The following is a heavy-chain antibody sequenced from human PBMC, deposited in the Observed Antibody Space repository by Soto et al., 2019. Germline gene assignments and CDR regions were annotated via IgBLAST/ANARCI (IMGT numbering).Heavy chain of an antibody. D-gene: IGHD3-3*01. CDR1: GYTFTSYG. J-gene: IGHJ5*02. CDR3: ARAAIFGVVSDIGWFGP. Sequence: ASVKVSCKASGYTFTSYGISWGRQAPGQGREWMGWISAYNGNTNYAQKLQGRVTMTTDTSTSTAYMELRRLRSDDTAVYYCARAAIFGVVSDIGWFGPWGQGTRVAVSS. CDR2: ISAYNGNT. V-gene: IGHV1-18*01.